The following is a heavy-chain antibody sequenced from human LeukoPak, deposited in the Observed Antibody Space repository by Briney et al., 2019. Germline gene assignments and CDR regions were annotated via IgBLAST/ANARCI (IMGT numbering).Heavy chain of an antibody. D-gene: IGHD3-10*01. Sequence: GRSLRLSCAASGFTFSSYAMHWVRQAPGKGLEWVAVISYDGSNKYYADSVKGRFTISRDNSKNTLYLQMNSLRAEDTAVYYCARDSYYGSGSPYYFDYWGQGTLVTVSS. J-gene: IGHJ4*02. CDR1: GFTFSSYA. V-gene: IGHV3-30-3*01. CDR3: ARDSYYGSGSPYYFDY. CDR2: ISYDGSNK.